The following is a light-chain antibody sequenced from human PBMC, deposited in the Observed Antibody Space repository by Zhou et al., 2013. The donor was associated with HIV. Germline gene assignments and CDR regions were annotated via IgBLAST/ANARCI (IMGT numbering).Light chain of an antibody. CDR1: QSLLYSDGNTY. Sequence: DVVMTQSPVSLPVTLGQPASISCRSSQSLLYSDGNTYLSWFQKRPGLSPRRLIYKVSNRDSGVPDRFSGSGSGTDFTLEISRVEAEDVGVYYCMQGTHWPPTFGQGTKVEIK. CDR2: KVS. CDR3: MQGTHWPPT. V-gene: IGKV2-30*01. J-gene: IGKJ1*01.